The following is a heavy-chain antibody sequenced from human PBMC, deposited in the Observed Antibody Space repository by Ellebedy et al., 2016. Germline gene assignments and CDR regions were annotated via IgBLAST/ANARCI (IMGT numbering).Heavy chain of an antibody. J-gene: IGHJ4*02. CDR3: ARDGDMIKRGYYFDY. V-gene: IGHV4-38-2*02. D-gene: IGHD3-22*01. CDR1: GYSISSGYY. CDR2: IYHSGST. Sequence: SETLSLTXTVSGYSISSGYYWGWIRQPPGKGLEWIGSIYHSGSTYYNPSLKSRVTISVDTSKNQFSLKLSSVTAADTAVYYCARDGDMIKRGYYFDYWGQGTLVTVSS.